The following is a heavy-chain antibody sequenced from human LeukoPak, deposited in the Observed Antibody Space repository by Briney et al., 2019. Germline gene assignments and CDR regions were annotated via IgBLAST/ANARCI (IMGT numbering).Heavy chain of an antibody. CDR2: ISGSGGST. Sequence: GGSLRHSCAASGFTFSSYAMSWVRQAPGKGLEWVSAISGSGGSTYYADSVKGRFTISRDNSKNTLYLQMNSLRAEDTAVYYCAKSIMIVVAPDYWGQGTLVTVSS. D-gene: IGHD3-22*01. CDR3: AKSIMIVVAPDY. V-gene: IGHV3-23*01. CDR1: GFTFSSYA. J-gene: IGHJ4*02.